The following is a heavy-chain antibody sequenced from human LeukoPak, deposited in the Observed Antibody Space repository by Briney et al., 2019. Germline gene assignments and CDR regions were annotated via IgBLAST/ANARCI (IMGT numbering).Heavy chain of an antibody. Sequence: GGSLRLSCAASGFTFSSYEMNWVRQAPGKGRVWGSYISSSGSTIYYADPVKGRFTISRDNAKNSLYLQMNSLRAEDTAVYYCARAQQLVHSVDYWGQGTLVTVSS. CDR1: GFTFSSYE. CDR3: ARAQQLVHSVDY. D-gene: IGHD6-13*01. J-gene: IGHJ4*02. V-gene: IGHV3-48*03. CDR2: ISSSGSTI.